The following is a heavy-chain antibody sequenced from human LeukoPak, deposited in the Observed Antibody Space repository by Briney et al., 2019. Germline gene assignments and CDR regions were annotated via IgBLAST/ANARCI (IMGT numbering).Heavy chain of an antibody. CDR2: ISRRDDYT. D-gene: IGHD3-10*01. Sequence: PGGSLRLSCAASGFAFSSYAMSWVRQPPGKGLEWVSVISRRDDYTHYADSVKGRFTISRDNSKNTLYLQMNTLRAEDTAVYYCANDYRPGSFHDFWGQGTLVTVSS. CDR1: GFAFSSYA. CDR3: ANDYRPGSFHDF. J-gene: IGHJ4*02. V-gene: IGHV3-23*01.